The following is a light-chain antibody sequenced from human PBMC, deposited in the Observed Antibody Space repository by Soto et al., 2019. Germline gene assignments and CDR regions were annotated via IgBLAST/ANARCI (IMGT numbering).Light chain of an antibody. CDR3: MQTTHWPRT. V-gene: IGKV1-5*03. CDR2: KAS. J-gene: IGKJ1*01. CDR1: QTISSW. Sequence: NHSPSTQSASVGDRVTITCRASQTISSWLAWYQQKPGKAPKLLIYKASTRNSGVPSRFSGSGSGTDFTLKITRVEAEDVGVYYCMQTTHWPRTFGQGTKVDIK.